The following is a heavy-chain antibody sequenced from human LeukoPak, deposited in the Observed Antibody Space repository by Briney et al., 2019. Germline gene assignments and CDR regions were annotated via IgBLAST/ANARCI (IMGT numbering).Heavy chain of an antibody. J-gene: IGHJ6*02. Sequence: GGSLRLSCAASGFTFSSYGMHWVRQAPGKGLEWVAVIWYDGSNKYYADSVKGRFTISRDNSKNTLYLQMNSLRADDTAVYYCARGHYGMDVWGQGTTVTVSS. CDR3: ARGHYGMDV. V-gene: IGHV3-33*01. CDR1: GFTFSSYG. CDR2: IWYDGSNK.